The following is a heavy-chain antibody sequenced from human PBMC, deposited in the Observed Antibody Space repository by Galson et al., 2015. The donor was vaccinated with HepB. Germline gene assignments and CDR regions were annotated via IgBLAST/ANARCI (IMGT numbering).Heavy chain of an antibody. V-gene: IGHV1-2*02. CDR3: ARDRTVAGTKSYYYYYGMDV. Sequence: SVKVSCKASGSTFTGYYMHWVRQAPGQGLEWMGWINPNSGGTNYAQKFQGRVTMTRDTSISTAYMELSRLRSDDTAVYYCARDRTVAGTKSYYYYYGMDVWGQGTTVTVSS. J-gene: IGHJ6*02. CDR1: GSTFTGYY. D-gene: IGHD6-19*01. CDR2: INPNSGGT.